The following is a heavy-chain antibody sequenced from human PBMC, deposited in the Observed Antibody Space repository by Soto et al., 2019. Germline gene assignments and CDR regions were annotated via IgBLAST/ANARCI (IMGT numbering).Heavy chain of an antibody. D-gene: IGHD4-17*01. CDR3: ANYYGGRADAFDI. CDR2: ISGSGGST. V-gene: IGHV3-23*01. Sequence: EVQLLESGGGLVQPGGSLRLSCAASGFTFSSYAMSWVCQAPGKGLEWVSAISGSGGSTYYADSVKGRFTISRDNSKNTLYLQMNSLRAEDTAVYYCANYYGGRADAFDIWGQGTMVTVSS. CDR1: GFTFSSYA. J-gene: IGHJ3*02.